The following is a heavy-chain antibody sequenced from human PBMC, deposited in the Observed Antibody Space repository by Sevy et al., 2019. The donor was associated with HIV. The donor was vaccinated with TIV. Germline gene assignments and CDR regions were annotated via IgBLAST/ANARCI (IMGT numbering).Heavy chain of an antibody. CDR1: GYTFTGQY. V-gene: IGHV1-2*02. CDR3: ARDLRLLGYSYGSFDY. J-gene: IGHJ4*02. CDR2: INPKSGGS. Sequence: ASVKVSCKASGYTFTGQYIHWVRQAPGQGLEWMGWINPKSGGSNYAQEFQGRVTMTRDTSISTAYMELSGLTSDDTAVYYCARDLRLLGYSYGSFDYWGQRTLVTVSS. D-gene: IGHD5-18*01.